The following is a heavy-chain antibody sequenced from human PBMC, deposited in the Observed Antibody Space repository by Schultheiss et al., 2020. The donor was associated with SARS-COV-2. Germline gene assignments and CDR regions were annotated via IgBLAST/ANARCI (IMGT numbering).Heavy chain of an antibody. J-gene: IGHJ6*02. CDR3: AKGGKGAVLTWDYYYYYGMDV. V-gene: IGHV3-23*01. CDR1: GFTFSSFG. CDR2: ISASGGTT. D-gene: IGHD3-10*01. Sequence: GGSLRLSCAASGFTFSSFGMHWVRQAPGKGLEWVSAISASGGTTYYAASVRGRFTISRDNSKNTLYLQMNSLRAEDTAVYYCAKGGKGAVLTWDYYYYYGMDVWGQGTTVTVSS.